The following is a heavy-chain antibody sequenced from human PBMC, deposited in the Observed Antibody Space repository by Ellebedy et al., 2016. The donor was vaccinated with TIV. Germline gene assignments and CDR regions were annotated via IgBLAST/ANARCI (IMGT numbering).Heavy chain of an antibody. CDR1: GFTFSSYA. Sequence: GESLKISXAASGFTFSSYAMSWVRQAPGKGLEWVSAISGSDGSTYYPGSVKGRFTISRENAKNSLYLQMNSLRAGDTAVYYCARSRDDYGYLFDYWGQGTLVTVSS. V-gene: IGHV3-23*01. D-gene: IGHD4-17*01. CDR2: ISGSDGST. CDR3: ARSRDDYGYLFDY. J-gene: IGHJ4*02.